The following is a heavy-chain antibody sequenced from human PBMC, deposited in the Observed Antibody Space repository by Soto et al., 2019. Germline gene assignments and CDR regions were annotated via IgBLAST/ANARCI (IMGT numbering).Heavy chain of an antibody. CDR1: GFTFGRHA. CDR3: AKSGLWCFGH. Sequence: LRLSCAASGFTFGRHAMSWVRQAPGKGLEWVSALTGGGGSTSYADSVKGRFTISGDNSKNTLYLQMNSLRAEDTAIYYCAKSGLWCFGHWGQGTLVTVSS. J-gene: IGHJ4*02. CDR2: LTGGGGST. D-gene: IGHD2-8*01. V-gene: IGHV3-23*01.